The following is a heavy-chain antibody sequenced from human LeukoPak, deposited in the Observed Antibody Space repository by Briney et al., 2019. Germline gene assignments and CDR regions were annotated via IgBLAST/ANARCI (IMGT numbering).Heavy chain of an antibody. CDR2: IYSDNT. CDR3: AKGEYITNWLYDY. J-gene: IGHJ4*02. CDR1: GFTVSSNS. V-gene: IGHV3-66*03. Sequence: GGSLRLSCTVSGFTVSSNSMSWVRQAPGKGLEWVSFIYSDNTHYSDSVKGRFTISRDNSKNTLYLQMNSLRAEDTAVYYCAKGEYITNWLYDYWGQGTLVTVSS. D-gene: IGHD6-13*01.